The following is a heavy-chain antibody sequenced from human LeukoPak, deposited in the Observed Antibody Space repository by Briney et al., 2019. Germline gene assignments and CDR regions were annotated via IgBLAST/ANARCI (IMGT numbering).Heavy chain of an antibody. CDR2: IYYSGST. CDR1: GGSISSYY. J-gene: IGHJ6*03. V-gene: IGHV4-59*01. D-gene: IGHD6-13*01. Sequence: SETLSLTCTVSGGSISSYYWSWIRQPPGKGLEWIGYIYYSGSTNYNPSLKSRVTISVDTSKNQFSLKLSSVTAADTAVYYCARAAGSSSWSYYYYYYMDVWGKGTTVTVSS. CDR3: ARAAGSSSWSYYYYYYMDV.